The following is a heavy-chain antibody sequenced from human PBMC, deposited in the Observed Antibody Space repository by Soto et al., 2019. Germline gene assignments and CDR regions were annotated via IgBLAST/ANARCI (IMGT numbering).Heavy chain of an antibody. V-gene: IGHV4-31*03. CDR2: IYYSGST. CDR1: GGSISSGGYY. CDR3: ARATHTAIVRNWFDP. D-gene: IGHD5-18*01. Sequence: SETLSLTCTVSGGSISSGGYYWSWIRQHPGKGLEWIGYIYYSGSTYYNPSLKSRVTISVDTSKNQFSLKLSSVTAADTAVYYCARATHTAIVRNWFDPWGQGTLVTVSS. J-gene: IGHJ5*02.